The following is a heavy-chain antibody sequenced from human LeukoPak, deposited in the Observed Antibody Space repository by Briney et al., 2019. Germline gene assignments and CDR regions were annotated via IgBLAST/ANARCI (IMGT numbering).Heavy chain of an antibody. CDR1: GFIFSDYY. Sequence: PGGSLRLSCAASGFIFSDYYMSWIRQAPGKGLEWVSYITSSGSSINYADSVKGRFTVFRDNAKNSLYLQMSSLRAEDTAVYYCARGQHYFAHWGQGTLVTVSS. CDR2: ITSSGSSI. D-gene: IGHD2-2*01. V-gene: IGHV3-11*04. J-gene: IGHJ4*02. CDR3: ARGQHYFAH.